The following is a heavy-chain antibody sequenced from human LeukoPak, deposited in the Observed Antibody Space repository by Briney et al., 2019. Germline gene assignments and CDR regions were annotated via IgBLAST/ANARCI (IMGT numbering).Heavy chain of an antibody. Sequence: ASVKVSCKVSGYTLTELSMHWVRQAPGKGLEWMGGFDPEDGETIYAQKFQGRVTMTEDTSTDTAYMELSSLRYEDTVVYYRAPDTHYYDSSGYSPLDYWGQGTLVTVSS. CDR1: GYTLTELS. CDR2: FDPEDGET. CDR3: APDTHYYDSSGYSPLDY. V-gene: IGHV1-24*01. D-gene: IGHD3-22*01. J-gene: IGHJ4*01.